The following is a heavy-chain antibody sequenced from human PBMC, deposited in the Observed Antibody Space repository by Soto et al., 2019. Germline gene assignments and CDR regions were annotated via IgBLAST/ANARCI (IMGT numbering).Heavy chain of an antibody. Sequence: EVQLLESGGGLVQPGGSLRLSCAASGFTFSSYAMSWVRQAPGKGLEWVSAISGSGGSTYYTDSVKGRFTISRDNSKNTLYLQMNSLRAEDTAVYYCAPHLWFGELYYWGQGTLVTVSA. CDR1: GFTFSSYA. CDR3: APHLWFGELYY. J-gene: IGHJ4*02. D-gene: IGHD3-10*01. V-gene: IGHV3-23*01. CDR2: ISGSGGST.